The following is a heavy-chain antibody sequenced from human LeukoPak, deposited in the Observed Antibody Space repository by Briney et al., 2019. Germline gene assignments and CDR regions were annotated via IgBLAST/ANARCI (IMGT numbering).Heavy chain of an antibody. CDR2: ISSSGSTI. Sequence: GGSLRLSCAASGFTFSDYYMSWIRQAPGKGLEWVSYISSSGSTIYYADSVKGRFTISRDNAQNSLYLQTNSLRAEDTAVYYCARDYDYGVHRSDYWGQGTLVTVSS. CDR3: ARDYDYGVHRSDY. J-gene: IGHJ4*02. V-gene: IGHV3-11*04. CDR1: GFTFSDYY. D-gene: IGHD4-17*01.